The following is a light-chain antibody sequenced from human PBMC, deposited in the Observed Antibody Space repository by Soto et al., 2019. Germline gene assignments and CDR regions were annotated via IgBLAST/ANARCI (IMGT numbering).Light chain of an antibody. CDR1: SSDVGANNY. CDR2: EVT. V-gene: IGLV2-8*01. Sequence: QSALTQPPSASGSPGQSVTISCTGTSSDVGANNYVSWYQQHAGKAPKLVIYEVTKRPSGVPDRFSGSKSANTASLTVSGIQAEDEADYYCSSFASSNTWVFGGGTKLTVL. J-gene: IGLJ3*02. CDR3: SSFASSNTWV.